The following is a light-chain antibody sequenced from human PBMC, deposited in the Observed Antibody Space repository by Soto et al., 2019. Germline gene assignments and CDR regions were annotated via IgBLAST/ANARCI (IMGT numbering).Light chain of an antibody. J-gene: IGKJ4*01. CDR2: DAS. V-gene: IGKV3-11*01. CDR3: QQRSNWPST. Sequence: EIVLIQSPAILSLSPGERAALSCRASQSVSSYLAWYQQKPGQAPRRLIYDASNRATGIPARFSGSGSGTDFTLTIRSLEPEDFAVYYCQQRSNWPSTFGGGTKVEIK. CDR1: QSVSSY.